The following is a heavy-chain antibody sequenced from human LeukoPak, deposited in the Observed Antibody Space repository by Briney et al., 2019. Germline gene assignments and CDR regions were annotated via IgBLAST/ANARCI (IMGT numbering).Heavy chain of an antibody. CDR3: ARGFLTSGDYA. CDR2: ISSGGNT. Sequence: PGGSLRLSCAASGFIVSSNYMSWVRQAPGKGLEWVSVISSGGNTYYADSVKGRFTISRDNAKNSLYLQMNSLRAEDTAVYYCARGFLTSGDYAWGQGTLVTVSS. J-gene: IGHJ5*02. V-gene: IGHV3-53*01. D-gene: IGHD4-17*01. CDR1: GFIVSSNY.